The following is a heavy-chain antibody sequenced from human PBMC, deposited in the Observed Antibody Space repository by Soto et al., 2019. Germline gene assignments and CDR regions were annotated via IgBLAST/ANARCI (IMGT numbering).Heavy chain of an antibody. Sequence: ETLSLTCTVPGGSISNFYWSWIRQPPGKGLEWIGYVYYTGSTSYNPSLKRRVTFSADSSRGQFSLRLNSVTAADTAVYYCARTVLGPDLLADSFVDYYYMDVWGQGTTVTVSS. J-gene: IGHJ6*03. CDR2: VYYTGST. CDR3: ARTVLGPDLLADSFVDYYYMDV. D-gene: IGHD3-9*01. V-gene: IGHV4-59*08. CDR1: GGSISNFY.